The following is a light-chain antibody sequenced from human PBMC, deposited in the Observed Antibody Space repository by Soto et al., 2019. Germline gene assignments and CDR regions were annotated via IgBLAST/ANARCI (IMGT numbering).Light chain of an antibody. CDR3: QPTYNVPQT. J-gene: IGKJ1*01. CDR2: AAS. Sequence: DTHMTQFPSSLSASVGDRVTITCRASQTIRAYLNWFQQKPGKAPALLIYAASSLQSGVPPRFSGTESGAEFTLTITALQAEAAAPYYCQPTYNVPQTYGQGTKVDVK. V-gene: IGKV1-39*01. CDR1: QTIRAY.